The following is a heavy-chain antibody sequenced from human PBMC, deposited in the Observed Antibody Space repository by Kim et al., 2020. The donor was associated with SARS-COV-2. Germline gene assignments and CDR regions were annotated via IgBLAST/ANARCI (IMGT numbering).Heavy chain of an antibody. J-gene: IGHJ6*02. CDR3: AKIPTYYYDSSGYYYGSGMDV. Sequence: GGSLRLSCAASGFTFSSYGMHWVRQAPGKGLEWVAVISYDGSNKYYADSVKGRFTISRDNSKNTLYLQMNSLRAEDTAVYYCAKIPTYYYDSSGYYYGSGMDVWGQGTTGTVSS. D-gene: IGHD3-22*01. V-gene: IGHV3-30*18. CDR1: GFTFSSYG. CDR2: ISYDGSNK.